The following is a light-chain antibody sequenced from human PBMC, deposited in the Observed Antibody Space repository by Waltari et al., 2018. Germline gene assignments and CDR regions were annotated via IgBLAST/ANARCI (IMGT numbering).Light chain of an antibody. CDR3: SSYTSSSTLDVV. J-gene: IGLJ2*01. Sequence: QSALTQPASVSGSPGQSITISCTGTSSDVGGYNYVSWYQQHPGKAPKLMIYDVSNRPPGVSNRFSGSKACNTASLTISGLQAEDEADYYCSSYTSSSTLDVVFGGGTKLTVL. V-gene: IGLV2-14*03. CDR2: DVS. CDR1: SSDVGGYNY.